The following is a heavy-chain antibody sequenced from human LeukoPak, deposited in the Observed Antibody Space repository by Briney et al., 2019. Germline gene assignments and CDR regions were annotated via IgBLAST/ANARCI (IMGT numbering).Heavy chain of an antibody. V-gene: IGHV4-59*08. D-gene: IGHD4-17*01. J-gene: IGHJ4*02. CDR3: ARLAYGDYYFDY. CDR1: GGSISSYY. Sequence: SETLSPTCTVSGGSISSYYWSWIRQPPGKGLEWIGYIYYSGSTNYNPSLKSRVTISVDTSKNQFSLKLSSVTAADTAVYYCARLAYGDYYFDYWGQGTLVTVSS. CDR2: IYYSGST.